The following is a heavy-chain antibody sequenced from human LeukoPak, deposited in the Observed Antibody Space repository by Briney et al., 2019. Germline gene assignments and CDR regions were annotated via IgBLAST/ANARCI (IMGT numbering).Heavy chain of an antibody. CDR1: GFTFSAYL. V-gene: IGHV3-23*01. J-gene: IGHJ4*02. CDR3: AKDDISGSYSVN. D-gene: IGHD1-26*01. Sequence: PGGSLRLSCAASGFTFSAYLMTWVRLAPGKGLEWVSTLTGSGHGTHYADSVRGRFTISRDNSKNTVFLQMNSLRAEDTAVYYCAKDDISGSYSVNWGQRTLVTVSS. CDR2: LTGSGHGT.